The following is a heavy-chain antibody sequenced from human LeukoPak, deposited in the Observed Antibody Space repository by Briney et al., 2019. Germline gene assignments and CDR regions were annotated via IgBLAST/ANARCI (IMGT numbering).Heavy chain of an antibody. CDR2: IYHSGST. CDR3: ARLVDYCGGDCYSSYYMDV. Sequence: SETLSLTRAVSGYSISSGYYWGWIRPPPGKGLEWIGSIYHSGSTYYNPSLKSRVTISVDTSKNQFSLKLSSVTAADTAVYYCARLVDYCGGDCYSSYYMDVWGKGTTVTVSS. CDR1: GYSISSGYY. J-gene: IGHJ6*03. D-gene: IGHD2-21*01. V-gene: IGHV4-38-2*01.